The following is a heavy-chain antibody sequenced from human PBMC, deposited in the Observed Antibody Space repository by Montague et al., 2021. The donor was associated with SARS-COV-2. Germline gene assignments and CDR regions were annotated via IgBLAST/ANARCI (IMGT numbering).Heavy chain of an antibody. CDR3: ARVQGITMIVVVIGAFDX. V-gene: IGHV4-31*03. J-gene: IGHJ3*02. CDR2: IYYSGST. CDR1: GGSISSGGYY. D-gene: IGHD3-22*01. Sequence: TLFLTCTVYGGSISSGGYYWSWIHQHPGKGLEWIGYIYYSGSTYYNPSLKSRVTISVDTSKNQFSLKLSSVTAADTAVYYCARVQGITMIVVVIGAFDXWGQGTMVTVSS.